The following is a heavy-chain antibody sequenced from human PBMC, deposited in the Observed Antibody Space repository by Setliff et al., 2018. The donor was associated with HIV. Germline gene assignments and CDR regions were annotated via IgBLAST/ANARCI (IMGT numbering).Heavy chain of an antibody. Sequence: SETLSLTCTVSSGSISRYYWTWIRQPPGKGLEWIGYIYYSGSTNYNPSLKSRVTISVDTSKNQFSLKLSSVTAADTAVYYCARDLYYYDSSGYSGAFDIWGQGTMVTVSS. V-gene: IGHV4-59*01. D-gene: IGHD3-22*01. CDR3: ARDLYYYDSSGYSGAFDI. CDR1: SGSISRYY. CDR2: IYYSGST. J-gene: IGHJ3*02.